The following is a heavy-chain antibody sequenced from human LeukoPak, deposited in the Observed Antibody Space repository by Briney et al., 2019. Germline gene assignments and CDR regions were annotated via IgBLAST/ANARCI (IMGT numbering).Heavy chain of an antibody. V-gene: IGHV3-30*04. J-gene: IGHJ6*03. D-gene: IGHD3-10*01. CDR3: ARAATMVRDSSMDV. Sequence: PGRSLRLSCAASGFTFGSYAMHWVRQAPGKGLEWVAVISYDGSNKYYADSVKGRFTISRDNSKNTLYLQMNSLRAEDTAVYYCARAATMVRDSSMDVWGKGTTVTVSS. CDR2: ISYDGSNK. CDR1: GFTFGSYA.